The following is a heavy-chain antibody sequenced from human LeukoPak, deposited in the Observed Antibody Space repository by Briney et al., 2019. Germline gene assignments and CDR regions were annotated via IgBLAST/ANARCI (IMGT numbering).Heavy chain of an antibody. Sequence: PSETLSLTCTVSGGSVSSGSYYWSWIRQPPGKGLEWIGYIYYSGSTNYNPSLKSRVTISVDTSKNQFSLKLSSVTAADTAVYYCARASSGWAGDAFDIWGQGTMVTVSS. CDR1: GGSVSSGSYY. D-gene: IGHD6-19*01. CDR3: ARASSGWAGDAFDI. J-gene: IGHJ3*02. V-gene: IGHV4-61*01. CDR2: IYYSGST.